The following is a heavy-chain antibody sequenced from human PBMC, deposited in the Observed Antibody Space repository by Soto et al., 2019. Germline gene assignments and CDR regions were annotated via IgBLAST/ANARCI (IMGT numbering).Heavy chain of an antibody. CDR1: GFTFSSYG. V-gene: IGHV3-30*18. D-gene: IGHD3-10*01. CDR2: ISYDGSDQ. CDR3: AKDTGADY. Sequence: QVQLVESGGGVVQPGRSLRLSCAASGFTFSSYGRYWVRQAPGKGLEWVARISYDGSDQFYGDSVKGRFTISRDNSKNILYVQMNSLRSEDTAVYYCAKDTGADYWGQGTVVTVS. J-gene: IGHJ4*02.